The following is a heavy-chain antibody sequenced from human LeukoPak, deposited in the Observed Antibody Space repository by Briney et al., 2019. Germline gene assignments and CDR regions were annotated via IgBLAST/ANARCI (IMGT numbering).Heavy chain of an antibody. CDR3: ARGRVTMIVVVTGEAFDY. J-gene: IGHJ4*02. V-gene: IGHV3-30*04. CDR1: GFTFSNYA. Sequence: PGESLRLSCAASGFTFSNYAMSWVRQAPGKGLEWVAFVQNDAKNKYYADSVKGRFTISRDNSKNTLYLQMNSLRAEDTAVYYCARGRVTMIVVVTGEAFDYWGQGTLVTVSS. CDR2: VQNDAKNK. D-gene: IGHD3-22*01.